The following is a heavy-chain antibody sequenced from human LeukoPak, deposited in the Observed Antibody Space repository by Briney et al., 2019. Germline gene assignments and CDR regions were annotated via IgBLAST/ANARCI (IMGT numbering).Heavy chain of an antibody. Sequence: SETLSLTCTVSGGSISSSSYYWGWIRQPPGKGLEWIGCIYYSGSTYYNPSLKSRVTISVDTSKKQFSLKLSSVTAADTAVYYCARDIAVAGTDGNYYYYGMDVWGQGTTVTVSS. J-gene: IGHJ6*02. D-gene: IGHD6-19*01. CDR1: GGSISSSSYY. CDR2: IYYSGST. V-gene: IGHV4-39*02. CDR3: ARDIAVAGTDGNYYYYGMDV.